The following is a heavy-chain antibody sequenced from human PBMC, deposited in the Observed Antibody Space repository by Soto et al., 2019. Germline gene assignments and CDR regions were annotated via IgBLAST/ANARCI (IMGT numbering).Heavy chain of an antibody. CDR3: AKGLGFGELFGWFDP. CDR1: GFTFSSYA. CDR2: ISGSGGST. D-gene: IGHD3-10*01. V-gene: IGHV3-23*01. Sequence: GGSLRLSCAASGFTFSSYAMSWVRQAPGKGLEWVSAISGSGGSTYYADSVKGRFTISRDNSKNTLYLQMNSLRAEDTAVYYCAKGLGFGELFGWFDPWGQGTLVTVSS. J-gene: IGHJ5*02.